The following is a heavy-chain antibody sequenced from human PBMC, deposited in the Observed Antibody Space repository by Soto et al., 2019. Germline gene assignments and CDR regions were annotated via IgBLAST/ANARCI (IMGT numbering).Heavy chain of an antibody. J-gene: IGHJ1*01. V-gene: IGHV3-9*01. CDR2: INWNSGSI. CDR1: GFTFDDYA. Sequence: GGSLRLSCAASGFTFDDYAMHWVRQVPGKGLEWVSGINWNSGSIGYGDSVKGRFAISRDNAKNSLHLQMNGLSAEDTAFYYCVKDESINWYSGHFRHWGQGTLVTVSS. D-gene: IGHD6-13*01. CDR3: VKDESINWYSGHFRH.